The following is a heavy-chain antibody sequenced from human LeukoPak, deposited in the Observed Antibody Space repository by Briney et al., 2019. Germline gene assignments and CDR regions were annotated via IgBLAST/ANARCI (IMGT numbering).Heavy chain of an antibody. V-gene: IGHV1-8*01. CDR2: MNTNRGNT. D-gene: IGHD2-2*01. CDR1: GYTLTIYD. CDR3: GRSVVPSDFDY. J-gene: IGHJ4*02. Sequence: GPSVKVSCKASGYTLTIYDINGVREATGQGLEGRVWMNTNRGNTGYTQNSEGRATITADNATSRAYREVSSLTSEDRAVYYCGRSVVPSDFDYWGQGTLVPVS.